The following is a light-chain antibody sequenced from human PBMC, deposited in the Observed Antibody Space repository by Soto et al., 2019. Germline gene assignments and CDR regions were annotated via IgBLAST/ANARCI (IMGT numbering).Light chain of an antibody. Sequence: DIPMTQSPSTLSASVGDRVTITCRASQSIGSCLAWYQQKPGKAPNLLIYQASSLDSGVPSRFSGSGSGTEFTLTISSLQPDDFATYYCQQYNSYSRTFGPGTKVDIK. CDR2: QAS. J-gene: IGKJ3*01. CDR1: QSIGSC. CDR3: QQYNSYSRT. V-gene: IGKV1-5*03.